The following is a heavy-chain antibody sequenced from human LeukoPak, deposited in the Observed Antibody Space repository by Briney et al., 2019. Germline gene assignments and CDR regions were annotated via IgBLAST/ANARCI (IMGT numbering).Heavy chain of an antibody. J-gene: IGHJ4*02. V-gene: IGHV3-21*01. CDR2: ISTSSSYI. CDR1: GFTFNVYN. D-gene: IGHD1-1*01. CDR3: ARDSSTGPFDY. Sequence: GGSLRLSCAASGFTFNVYNMIWVRQAPGKGLEWVSSISTSSSYIYYADSVKGRFTISRDNAKNSLYLQMNSLRAEDTAVYYCARDSSTGPFDYWGQGTLVTVSS.